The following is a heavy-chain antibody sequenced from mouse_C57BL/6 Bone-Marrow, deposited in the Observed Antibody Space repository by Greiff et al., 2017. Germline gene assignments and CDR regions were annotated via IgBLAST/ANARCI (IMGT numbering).Heavy chain of an antibody. CDR1: GYTFTSYW. CDR3: ARPGGSPFDY. Sequence: QVQLQQPGAELVRPGTSVKLSCKASGYTFTSYWMHWVKQRPGQGLEWIGVIDPSDSYTNYNQKFKGKATLTVDTSSSTAYMQLSSLTSEDSAVYYCARPGGSPFDYWGQGTTLTVSS. V-gene: IGHV1-59*01. D-gene: IGHD1-1*02. J-gene: IGHJ2*01. CDR2: IDPSDSYT.